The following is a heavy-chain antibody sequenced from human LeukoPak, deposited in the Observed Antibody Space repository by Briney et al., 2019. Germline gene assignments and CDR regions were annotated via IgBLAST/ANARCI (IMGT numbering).Heavy chain of an antibody. CDR1: AYTFTSYD. Sequence: ASVKVSCKASAYTFTSYDINWVRQATGQGLEWMGWMNPNSGNTGYAQKFQGRVTITRDTSISTAYMELSSLTSEDTAVYYCARDWLGVGATTDYWGQGTLVTVSS. D-gene: IGHD1-26*01. CDR2: MNPNSGNT. CDR3: ARDWLGVGATTDY. J-gene: IGHJ4*02. V-gene: IGHV1-8*03.